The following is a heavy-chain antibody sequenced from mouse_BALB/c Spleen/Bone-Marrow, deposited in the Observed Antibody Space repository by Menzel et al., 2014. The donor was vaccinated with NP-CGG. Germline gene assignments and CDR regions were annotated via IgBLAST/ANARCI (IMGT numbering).Heavy chain of an antibody. V-gene: IGHV1-67*01. CDR1: GYTFTEYA. J-gene: IGHJ4*01. CDR2: ISTYSGNT. D-gene: IGHD2-14*01. Sequence: VQLQQSGPELVRPGVSVKISCKGSGYTFTEYAMHWVKQSHAKSLEWIGVISTYSGNTNYNQKFKGKATLTVDKPSSTAFMELARLTSEDSAIYFCARGYPGYYAMDYWGQGTSVTVSS. CDR3: ARGYPGYYAMDY.